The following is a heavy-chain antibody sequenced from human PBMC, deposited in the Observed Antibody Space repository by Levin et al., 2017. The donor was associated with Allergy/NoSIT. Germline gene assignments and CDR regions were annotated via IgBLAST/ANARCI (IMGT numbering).Heavy chain of an antibody. J-gene: IGHJ4*02. CDR2: ISWNGDTI. V-gene: IGHV3-9*01. CDR3: AKTTIFGVIITYFDS. CDR1: GFNFHNYG. Sequence: LSLTCAASGFNFHNYGIHWVRQAPGKGLEWVAGISWNGDTIGYADSVKGRFTISRDNAKKSLYLQMNSLRLEDTALYYCAKTTIFGVIITYFDSWGQGTLVTVSS. D-gene: IGHD3-3*01.